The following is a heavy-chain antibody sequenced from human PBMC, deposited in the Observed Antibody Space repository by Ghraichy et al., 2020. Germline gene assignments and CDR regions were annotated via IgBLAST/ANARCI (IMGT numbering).Heavy chain of an antibody. CDR2: ISSSSSTI. CDR3: ARDRFGSGSYHFDC. J-gene: IGHJ4*02. CDR1: GFTFSSYS. Sequence: GGSLRLSCAASGFTFSSYSMNWVRQAPGKGLEWVSYISSSSSTIYYADSVKGRFTISRDNAKNSLYLQMDSLRAEDTAVYYCARDRFGSGSYHFDCWGQGTLVTVSS. V-gene: IGHV3-48*01. D-gene: IGHD3-10*01.